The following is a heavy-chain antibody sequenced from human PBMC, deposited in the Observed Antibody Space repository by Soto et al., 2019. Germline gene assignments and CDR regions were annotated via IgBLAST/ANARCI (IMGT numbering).Heavy chain of an antibody. Sequence: GGSLRLSCEASGFTFSGYWMSWVRQAPGKGLEWVADIKHDGSVQYYVDSVKGRFTISRDNAKKLLYLQMNGLRAEDTALYYCARAPYSNAWYRFDLWGQGXLVTVSS. J-gene: IGHJ4*02. D-gene: IGHD4-4*01. V-gene: IGHV3-7*03. CDR3: ARAPYSNAWYRFDL. CDR1: GFTFSGYW. CDR2: IKHDGSVQ.